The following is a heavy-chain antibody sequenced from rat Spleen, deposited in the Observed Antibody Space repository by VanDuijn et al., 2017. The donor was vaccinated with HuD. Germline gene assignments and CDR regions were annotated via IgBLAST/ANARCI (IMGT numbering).Heavy chain of an antibody. CDR2: INTDTSTI. D-gene: IGHD4-5*01. J-gene: IGHJ2*01. V-gene: IGHV4-2*01. CDR3: VREELGVNY. CDR1: GFNFNDYW. Sequence: EVKLVESGGGLVQPGRSLKLSCAASGFNFNDYWMGWVRQAPGKGLEWIGEINTDTSTIKYIPSLKDKFTISRDNAQNTLYLQMNKLGSEDTAIYYCVREELGVNYWGQGVMVTVSS.